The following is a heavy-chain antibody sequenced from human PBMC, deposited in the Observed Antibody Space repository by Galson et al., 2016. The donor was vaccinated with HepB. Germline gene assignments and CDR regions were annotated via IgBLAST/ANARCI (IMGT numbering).Heavy chain of an antibody. CDR3: AKGTRGYSSD. J-gene: IGHJ4*02. CDR1: GFTFSSYA. D-gene: IGHD3-22*01. Sequence: SLRLSCAASGFTFSSYAMSWVRQAPGKGLEWVSLITGGGRPTHYADSVKGRFTISRDNSKSTLYLQMNSLTGEDTAVYYCAKGTRGYSSDWGQGTLVTVSP. V-gene: IGHV3-23*01. CDR2: ITGGGRPT.